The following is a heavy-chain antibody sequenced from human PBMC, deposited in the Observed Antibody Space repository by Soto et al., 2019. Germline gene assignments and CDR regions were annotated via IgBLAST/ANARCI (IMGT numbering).Heavy chain of an antibody. CDR2: MNPNSGNT. D-gene: IGHD3-22*01. Sequence: QVQLVQSGAEVKKPGASVKVSCKASGYTFTSYDVNWVRQATGQGLEWMGWMNPNSGNTGYAQKFQGRVTMTRNTSLSPPYMELTGLRSEDTAVYYCARELTMIVDNWGQGTLVAVSS. CDR3: ARELTMIVDN. V-gene: IGHV1-8*01. J-gene: IGHJ4*02. CDR1: GYTFTSYD.